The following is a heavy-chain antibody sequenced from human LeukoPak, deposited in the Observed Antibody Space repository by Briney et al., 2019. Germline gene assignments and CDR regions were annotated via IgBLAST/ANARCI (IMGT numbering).Heavy chain of an antibody. CDR3: ARERSRSVDY. J-gene: IGHJ4*02. Sequence: GGSLRLSCAASGFTFSSYSMNWVRQAPGKGLEWVSYISSSSSTIYYADSVKGRFTISRDNAKNSLYLQMNSLRAEDTAVYYCARERSRSVDYWGQGTLVTVSS. CDR2: ISSSSSTI. V-gene: IGHV3-48*01. CDR1: GFTFSSYS. D-gene: IGHD6-13*01.